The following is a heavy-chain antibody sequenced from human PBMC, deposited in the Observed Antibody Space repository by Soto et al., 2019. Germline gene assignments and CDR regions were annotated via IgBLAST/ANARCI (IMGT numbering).Heavy chain of an antibody. J-gene: IGHJ4*02. D-gene: IGHD2-2*01. CDR2: ILHLIGIP. CDR3: ARGPLVILNYFES. CDR1: GGTFRNYP. V-gene: IGHV1-69*02. Sequence: QVQLVQSGAEVKKPGSSVKVSCKASGGTFRNYPINWVRQAPGQGLEWMGSILHLIGIPDYAQNFQARLTIAADKSTSTVYMELNSLRSEDTAMYFCARGPLVILNYFESWGQGTLVTVSS.